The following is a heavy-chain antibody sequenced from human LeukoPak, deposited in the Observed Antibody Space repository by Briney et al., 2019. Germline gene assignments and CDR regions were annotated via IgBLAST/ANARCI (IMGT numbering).Heavy chain of an antibody. D-gene: IGHD2-2*01. CDR1: GYSISSGYY. Sequence: SSETLSLTCTVSGYSISSGYYWGWIQQPPGKGLEWIGNIYHSERTHYNPSLKSRVTISVDTSKNQFSLKLSSVTAADTAVYYCAREGPYCSSTSCPFYYYYYMDVWGKGTTVTVSS. V-gene: IGHV4-38-2*02. J-gene: IGHJ6*03. CDR2: IYHSERT. CDR3: AREGPYCSSTSCPFYYYYYMDV.